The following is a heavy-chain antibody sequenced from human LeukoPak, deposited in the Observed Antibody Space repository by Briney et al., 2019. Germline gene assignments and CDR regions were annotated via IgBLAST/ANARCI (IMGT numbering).Heavy chain of an antibody. V-gene: IGHV3-23*01. CDR2: IIGSGGST. CDR1: GFTFSSYA. D-gene: IGHD4-17*01. Sequence: PGGSLRLSCAASGFTFSSYAMSWVRQAPGKGLEWVSAIIGSGGSTYYADSVKGRFTISRDNAKNSLYLQMNSLRAEDTAVYYCARVIRTVTTYYFDYRGQGTLVTVSS. CDR3: ARVIRTVTTYYFDY. J-gene: IGHJ4*02.